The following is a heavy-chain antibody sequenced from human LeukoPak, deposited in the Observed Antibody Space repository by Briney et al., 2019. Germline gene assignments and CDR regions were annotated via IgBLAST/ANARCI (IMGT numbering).Heavy chain of an antibody. CDR1: GFTFRNYW. CDR3: ARETWGGLDY. V-gene: IGHV3-74*01. Sequence: PGGSLRLSCAASGFTFRNYWMHWVRQAPGEGLMWLSRIDSDGSTTTHAGSVKGGFSISRDNAKNTLYLQMNTLRAEDTAVYYCARETWGGLDYWGQGTLVTVSS. J-gene: IGHJ4*02. CDR2: IDSDGSTT. D-gene: IGHD3-16*01.